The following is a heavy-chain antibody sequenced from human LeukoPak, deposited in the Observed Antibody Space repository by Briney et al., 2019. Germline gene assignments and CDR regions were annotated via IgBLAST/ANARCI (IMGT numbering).Heavy chain of an antibody. D-gene: IGHD4-17*01. J-gene: IGHJ6*02. V-gene: IGHV3-30*02. CDR3: ARVTTVTKGMDV. CDR2: IRYDGSNK. CDR1: GFTFSSYG. Sequence: GGSLRLSCAASGFTFSSYGMHWVRQAPGEGLEWVAFIRYDGSNKYYADSVKGRFTISRDNAKNSLYLQMNSLRAEDTAVYYCARVTTVTKGMDVWGQGTTVTVSS.